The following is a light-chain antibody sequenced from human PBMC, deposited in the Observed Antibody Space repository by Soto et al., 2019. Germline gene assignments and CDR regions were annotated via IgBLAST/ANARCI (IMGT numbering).Light chain of an antibody. J-gene: IGKJ1*01. CDR2: KAS. Sequence: DIQMTQSPSTLSASVGDRVTITCRASQSITDWLAWYQQKPGKAPKLLIYKASNLEGGVPSRFSGSGSGTEFTLTISSVQPDDFATYYCQYWDDYSWTVGHGTKVEIK. CDR1: QSITDW. V-gene: IGKV1-5*03. CDR3: QYWDDYSWT.